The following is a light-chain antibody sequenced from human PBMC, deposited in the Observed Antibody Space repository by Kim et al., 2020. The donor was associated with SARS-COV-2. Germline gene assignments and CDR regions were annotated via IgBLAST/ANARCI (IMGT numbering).Light chain of an antibody. J-gene: IGKJ1*01. Sequence: VSPGDRATCSCRASRRAGKSLAWFQQRPGQTPRLVIYAASTRATGIPARFSGSGSGTNFSLTISSLQSEDLAVYYCQQYYSWPRTFGQGTKVDIK. CDR1: RRAGKS. CDR3: QQYYSWPRT. CDR2: AAS. V-gene: IGKV3-15*01.